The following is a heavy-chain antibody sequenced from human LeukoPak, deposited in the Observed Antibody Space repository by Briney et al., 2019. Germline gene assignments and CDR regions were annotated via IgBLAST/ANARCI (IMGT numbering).Heavy chain of an antibody. CDR1: GFTFSSYW. D-gene: IGHD6-6*01. J-gene: IGHJ5*02. CDR3: ARGKAQFDP. Sequence: GGSLRLSCEASGFTFSSYWMSWVRQAPGKGLEWVANIKTDGSEKYYVDSVKGRFTISRDNAKNSLFLQMNSLRAEDTAVYYCARGKAQFDPWGQGTLVTVSS. CDR2: IKTDGSEK. V-gene: IGHV3-7*01.